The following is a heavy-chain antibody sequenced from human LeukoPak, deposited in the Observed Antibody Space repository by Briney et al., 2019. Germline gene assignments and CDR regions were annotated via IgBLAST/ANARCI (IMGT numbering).Heavy chain of an antibody. J-gene: IGHJ4*02. CDR3: ATFQRVTPRPPLSMIDY. CDR2: ISPSGGIT. D-gene: IGHD4-23*01. V-gene: IGHV3-23*01. CDR1: GFTFSSHG. Sequence: PGGSLRLSCAASGFTFSSHGMNWVRQAPGKGLEWVSGISPSGGITYYADSVKGRFTISRDNSKNTLYLQMNSLRAEDTAVYYCATFQRVTPRPPLSMIDYWGQGTLVTVSS.